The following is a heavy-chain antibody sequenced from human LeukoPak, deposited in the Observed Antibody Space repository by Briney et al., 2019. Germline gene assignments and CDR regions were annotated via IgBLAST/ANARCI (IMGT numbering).Heavy chain of an antibody. Sequence: PGRSLGLPCAASGFTFSSYGMHWVRQAPGKGLEWVAVIWFDGSNKYYADSVKGRFTISRDNSKNTLYLQMNSLRAEDTAVYYCAKDQGEHGSGWSNFDYWGQGTLVTVSS. V-gene: IGHV3-33*06. CDR2: IWFDGSNK. CDR1: GFTFSSYG. D-gene: IGHD6-19*01. J-gene: IGHJ4*02. CDR3: AKDQGEHGSGWSNFDY.